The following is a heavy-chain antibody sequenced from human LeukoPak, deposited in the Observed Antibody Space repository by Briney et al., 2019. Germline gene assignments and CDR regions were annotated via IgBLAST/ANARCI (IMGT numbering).Heavy chain of an antibody. CDR1: GFTFSSYE. J-gene: IGHJ4*02. CDR3: ARERINCRGDCYDY. V-gene: IGHV3-48*03. CDR2: ISSSGSTI. Sequence: PGGSLRLSCAASGFTFSSYEMNWVRQAPGKGLEWVSYISSSGSTIYYADSVKGRFTTSRDDAKNSLYLQMNSLKADDTAVYYCARERINCRGDCYDYWGQGTLVTVSS. D-gene: IGHD2-15*01.